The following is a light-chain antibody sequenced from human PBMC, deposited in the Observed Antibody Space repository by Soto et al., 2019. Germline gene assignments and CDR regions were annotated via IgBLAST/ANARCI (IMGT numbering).Light chain of an antibody. CDR2: WAS. V-gene: IGKV4-1*01. CDR1: QSVLYSSNNKNY. J-gene: IGKJ3*01. Sequence: DIVMTQSPDSLAVSLGERATINCKSSQSVLYSSNNKNYLAWYQQKPGQPPKLLIYWASTRESGVPGRFSGSGSGTDFTLTITSLQAEDVAVYYCQQYYSIPPTFGPGTKVDIK. CDR3: QQYYSIPPT.